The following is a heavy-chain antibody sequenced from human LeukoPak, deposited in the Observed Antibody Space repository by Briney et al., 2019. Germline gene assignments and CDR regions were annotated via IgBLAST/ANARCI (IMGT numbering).Heavy chain of an antibody. CDR3: ARDTLYDTPSVNWFDP. CDR1: GGSISGYY. CDR2: IYHSGST. J-gene: IGHJ5*02. D-gene: IGHD3-9*01. V-gene: IGHV4-59*12. Sequence: SETLSLTCTVSGGSISGYYWSWIRQPPGKGLEWIGYIYHSGSTYYNPSLKSRVTISVDRSKNQFSLKLSSVTAADTAVYYCARDTLYDTPSVNWFDPWGQGTLVTVSS.